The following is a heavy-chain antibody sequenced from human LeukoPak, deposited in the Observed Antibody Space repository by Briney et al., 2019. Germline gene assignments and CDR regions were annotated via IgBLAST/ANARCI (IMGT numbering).Heavy chain of an antibody. CDR1: GGSISSYY. V-gene: IGHV4-4*07. CDR2: IYTSGST. D-gene: IGHD4/OR15-4a*01. Sequence: PSETLSPTCTVSGGSISSYYWSWIRQPAGKGLEWIGRIYTSGSTNYNPSLKSRVTMSVDTSKSQFSLKLSSVTAADTAVYYCARELRGARYYYYMDVWGKGTTVTVSS. CDR3: ARELRGARYYYYMDV. J-gene: IGHJ6*03.